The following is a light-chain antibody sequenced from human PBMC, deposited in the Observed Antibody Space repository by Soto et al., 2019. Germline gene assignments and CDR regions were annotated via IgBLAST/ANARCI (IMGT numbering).Light chain of an antibody. CDR2: EVS. J-gene: IGLJ2*01. Sequence: QSVLTQPASVSGSPGQSITISCTGTSSDIGIYNYVSWYQQHPGKAPKLMIYEVSNRPSGVSNRFSGSKSGNTASLTISALQAEDEADYYCNSYTTSSTVVFGGGTQLPVL. CDR1: SSDIGIYNY. V-gene: IGLV2-14*01. CDR3: NSYTTSSTVV.